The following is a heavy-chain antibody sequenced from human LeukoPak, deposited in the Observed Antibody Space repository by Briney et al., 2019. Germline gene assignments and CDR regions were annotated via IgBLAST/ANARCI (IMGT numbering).Heavy chain of an antibody. V-gene: IGHV4-39*07. CDR2: IYYDGST. CDR1: GGSISITSYY. CDR3: ARDWENWPHVVFDI. Sequence: SETLSLTCTVSGGSISITSYYWGWIRQPPGEGLEWIGNIYYDGSTYYNPSLKSRVTISVATSKNQFSLKLSSVTAADTAVYYCARDWENWPHVVFDIWGKGTLVTIS. D-gene: IGHD1-1*01. J-gene: IGHJ3*02.